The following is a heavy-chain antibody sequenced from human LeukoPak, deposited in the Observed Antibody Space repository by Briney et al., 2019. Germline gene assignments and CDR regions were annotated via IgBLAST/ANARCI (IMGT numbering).Heavy chain of an antibody. CDR2: ISSSSSSYI. D-gene: IGHD3-10*01. J-gene: IGHJ5*02. CDR3: ARARNVLLWFGEFS. V-gene: IGHV3-21*01. Sequence: GGSLRLSCAASGFTFSSYSMNWVRQAPGKGLEWVSSISSSSSSYIYYADSVKGRFTISRDNAKNSLYLQMNSLRAEDTAVYYCARARNVLLWFGEFSWGQGTLVTVSS. CDR1: GFTFSSYS.